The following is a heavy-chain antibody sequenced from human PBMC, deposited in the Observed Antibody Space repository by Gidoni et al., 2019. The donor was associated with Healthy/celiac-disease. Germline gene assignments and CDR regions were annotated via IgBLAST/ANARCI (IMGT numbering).Heavy chain of an antibody. CDR3: AKEESTQGPLYYYYGMDV. J-gene: IGHJ6*02. Sequence: QVPLVESGGGVVQPGRSLRLSCSASGFPFSRYGMHWVRQAPGKGLEWVAVISYDGSNKYYADSVKGRFTISRDNSKNTLYLQMNSLRAEDTAVYYCAKEESTQGPLYYYYGMDVWGQGTTVTVSS. V-gene: IGHV3-30*18. CDR2: ISYDGSNK. CDR1: GFPFSRYG.